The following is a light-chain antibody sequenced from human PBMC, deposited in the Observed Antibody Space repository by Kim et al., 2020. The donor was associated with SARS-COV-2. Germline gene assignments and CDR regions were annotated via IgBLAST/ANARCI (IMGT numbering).Light chain of an antibody. V-gene: IGKV3-15*01. CDR3: QQYNSWPPYT. CDR1: QSVSSD. CDR2: GAS. J-gene: IGKJ1*01. Sequence: SQGKRSTLSCRASQSVSSDLAWYQQKPGQAPRLLIYGASPRATGIPARFSGSGSGTEFTLTISSLQSEDFAVYYCQQYNSWPPYTFGQGTKVDIK.